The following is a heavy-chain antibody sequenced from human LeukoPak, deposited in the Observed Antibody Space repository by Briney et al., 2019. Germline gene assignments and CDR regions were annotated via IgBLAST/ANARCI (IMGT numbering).Heavy chain of an antibody. CDR1: GFTFSSYT. CDR2: ISRNSNYI. D-gene: IGHD3-10*01. V-gene: IGHV3-21*01. J-gene: IGHJ6*03. Sequence: GGSLRLSCAASGFTFSSYTMNWVRQAPGKGLEWVSSISRNSNYIYYADSVKGRFTISRDNAKNSLYLQMNSLRAEDTAVYYCAKDSAFYYIDVWGKGTTVIISS. CDR3: AKDSAFYYIDV.